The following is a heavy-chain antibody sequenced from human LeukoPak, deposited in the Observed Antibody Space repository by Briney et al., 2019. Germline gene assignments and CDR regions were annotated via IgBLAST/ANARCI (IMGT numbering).Heavy chain of an antibody. CDR3: ARVLVPAAIEFSSDY. V-gene: IGHV3-30-3*01. J-gene: IGHJ4*02. CDR1: GFTFSSYA. Sequence: GGSLRLSCAASGFTFSSYAVHWVRQAPGKGLEWVAVISYDGSNKYYADSVKGRFTISRDNSKNTMYLQMNSLRAEDTAVYYCARVLVPAAIEFSSDYWGQGTLVTVSS. D-gene: IGHD2-2*01. CDR2: ISYDGSNK.